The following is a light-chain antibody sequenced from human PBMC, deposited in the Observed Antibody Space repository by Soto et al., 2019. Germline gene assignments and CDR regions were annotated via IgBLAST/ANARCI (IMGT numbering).Light chain of an antibody. CDR1: SSDVGGYNY. Sequence: QSVLTQPRSVSGSPGQSVTISCTGTSSDVGGYNYVSWYQQHPGRAPKVMIYDVSKRPSGVPDRFSGSKSGNTASLTISGLQAEDEADYYCCSNAVGSTYVFGTGTKVTVL. J-gene: IGLJ1*01. CDR3: CSNAVGSTYV. V-gene: IGLV2-11*01. CDR2: DVS.